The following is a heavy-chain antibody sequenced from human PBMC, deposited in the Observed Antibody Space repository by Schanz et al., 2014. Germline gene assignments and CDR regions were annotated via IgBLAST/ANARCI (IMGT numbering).Heavy chain of an antibody. V-gene: IGHV3-7*05. Sequence: EVQLAESGGGLVQPGGSLRLSCAASTFTFSSDWMSWVRQAPGKGLEWVANIKEDGSVKDYVDSVKGRFTISRDSSKNTLYLQMSSLRADDTAVYYCAKAADWPVTQFGPWGQGTLVTVSS. J-gene: IGHJ5*02. CDR2: IKEDGSVK. CDR1: TFTFSSDW. CDR3: AKAADWPVTQFGP. D-gene: IGHD3-9*01.